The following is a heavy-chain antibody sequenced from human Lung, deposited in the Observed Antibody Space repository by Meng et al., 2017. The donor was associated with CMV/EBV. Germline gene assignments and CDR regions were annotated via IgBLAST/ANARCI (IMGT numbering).Heavy chain of an antibody. V-gene: IGHV3-11*04. D-gene: IGHD1-26*01. J-gene: IGHJ4*02. CDR2: ISGDGSDL. Sequence: GESLMISCASSGFPFSNYYMSWIRLAPGKGLEWISYISGDGSDLFYGDSVRGRFTISRDNAKNSLYLQINSLRVEDTAVYYCVRDILRVGITYYFDYWGQGTLVTVSS. CDR3: VRDILRVGITYYFDY. CDR1: GFPFSNYY.